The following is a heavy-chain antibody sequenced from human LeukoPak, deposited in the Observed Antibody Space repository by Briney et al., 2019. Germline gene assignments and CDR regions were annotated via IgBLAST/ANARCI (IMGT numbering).Heavy chain of an antibody. Sequence: GASVKVSCKASGYTFTGYYMHWVRQAPGQGLEWMGWINPNIGGTNYAQKFQGRVTMTRDTSITTAYMELSRLRSDDTAVYYCARDREFTYYYDSSDLNAFDIWGQGTMVTVSS. D-gene: IGHD3-22*01. CDR2: INPNIGGT. CDR1: GYTFTGYY. CDR3: ARDREFTYYYDSSDLNAFDI. V-gene: IGHV1-2*02. J-gene: IGHJ3*02.